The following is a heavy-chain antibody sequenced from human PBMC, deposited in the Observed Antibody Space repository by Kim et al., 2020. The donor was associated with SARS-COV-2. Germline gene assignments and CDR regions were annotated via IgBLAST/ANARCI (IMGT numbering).Heavy chain of an antibody. D-gene: IGHD6-13*01. Sequence: GGSLRLYCAASGFTFSSYAMSWVRQAPGKGLEWVSAISGSGGSTYYADSVKGRFTISRDNSKNTLYLQMNSLRAEDTAVYYCAKDTHLAKQQLLYYFDYWGQGTLVTVSS. J-gene: IGHJ4*02. CDR1: GFTFSSYA. V-gene: IGHV3-23*01. CDR2: ISGSGGST. CDR3: AKDTHLAKQQLLYYFDY.